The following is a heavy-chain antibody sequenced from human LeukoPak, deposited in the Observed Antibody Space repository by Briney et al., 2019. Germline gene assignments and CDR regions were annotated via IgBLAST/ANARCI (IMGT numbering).Heavy chain of an antibody. V-gene: IGHV4-61*02. Sequence: SETLFLTCTVSGGSISSGFYYWSWIRQPAGKGLEWIGRIYSSGSTNYNPSLKSRVSISVDTSKTHFSLNLSSVTAADTAVYYCASTHSNGGAFDIWGQGTVVTVSS. D-gene: IGHD2-8*01. CDR1: GGSISSGFYY. J-gene: IGHJ3*02. CDR2: IYSSGST. CDR3: ASTHSNGGAFDI.